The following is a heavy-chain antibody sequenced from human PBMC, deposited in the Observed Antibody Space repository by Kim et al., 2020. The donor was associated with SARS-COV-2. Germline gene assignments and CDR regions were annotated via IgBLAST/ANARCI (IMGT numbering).Heavy chain of an antibody. J-gene: IGHJ4*02. V-gene: IGHV1-3*01. CDR3: AAGDSGYDKGDY. D-gene: IGHD5-12*01. Sequence: KYSQKFQGRGTITRDTSASTAYMELSSLRSEDTAVYYCAAGDSGYDKGDYWGQGTLVTVSS.